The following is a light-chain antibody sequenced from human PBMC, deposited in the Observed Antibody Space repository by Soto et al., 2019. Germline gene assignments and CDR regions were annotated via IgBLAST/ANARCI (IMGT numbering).Light chain of an antibody. J-gene: IGLJ1*01. CDR2: SNN. CDR1: SSNIGSNT. V-gene: IGLV1-44*01. Sequence: QLVLTQPPSASGTPGQRVTISCSGSSSNIGSNTVNWYQQLPGTAPKLLIYSNNQRPSGVPDRFSGSKSGTSASLAISGLQSEDEADYYCAAWDASLNGYVFGTGTKVTVL. CDR3: AAWDASLNGYV.